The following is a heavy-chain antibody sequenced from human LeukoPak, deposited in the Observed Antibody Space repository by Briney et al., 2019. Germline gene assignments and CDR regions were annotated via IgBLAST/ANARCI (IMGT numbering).Heavy chain of an antibody. CDR1: GRSFSGYY. CDR3: ARDYYDILTGYRNYFDY. CDR2: ISSSGSTI. Sequence: LSLTCAVYGRSFSGYYMSWIRQAPGKGLEWVSYISSSGSTIYYADSVKGRFTISRDNAKNSLYLQMNSLRAEDTAVYYCARDYYDILTGYRNYFDYWGQGTLVTVSS. J-gene: IGHJ4*02. D-gene: IGHD3-9*01. V-gene: IGHV3-11*01.